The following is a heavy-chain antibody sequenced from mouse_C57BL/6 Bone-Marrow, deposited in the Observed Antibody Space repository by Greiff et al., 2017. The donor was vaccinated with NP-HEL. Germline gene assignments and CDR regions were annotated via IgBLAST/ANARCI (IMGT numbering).Heavy chain of an antibody. Sequence: QVQLQQSGTELVKPGASVKLSCKASGYTFTSYWMHWLKQRPGQGLEWIGNINPDNGGTNDNEKFKTKATLTVDTSSSTAYMQLSSLASEDSAVYDCASDSGYACDYGGQGTTITVSA. J-gene: IGHJ2*01. V-gene: IGHV1-53*01. D-gene: IGHD3-2*02. CDR3: ASDSGYACDY. CDR1: GYTFTSYW. CDR2: INPDNGGT.